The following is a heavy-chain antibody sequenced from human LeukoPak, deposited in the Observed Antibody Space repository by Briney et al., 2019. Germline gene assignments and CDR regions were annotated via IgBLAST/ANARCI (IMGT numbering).Heavy chain of an antibody. CDR3: ARTWLRYSSSWYLDY. J-gene: IGHJ4*02. Sequence: ASVTVSCKASGYTFTSDYMHCVRQAPGQGLEWMGIINPSGGSTSYAQKFQGRVTMTRDTSTSTVYMELSSLRSEDTAVYYCARTWLRYSSSWYLDYWGQGTLVTVSS. D-gene: IGHD6-13*01. CDR2: INPSGGST. V-gene: IGHV1-46*01. CDR1: GYTFTSDY.